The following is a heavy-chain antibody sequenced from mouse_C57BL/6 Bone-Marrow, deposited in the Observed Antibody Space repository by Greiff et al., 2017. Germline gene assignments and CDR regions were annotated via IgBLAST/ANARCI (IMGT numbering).Heavy chain of an antibody. CDR3: ARRELYWYFDV. CDR2: IHPNSGST. Sequence: QVQLQQPGAELVKPGASVTLSCKASGYTFTSYWMPWVKQRPGQGLEWIGMIHPNSGSTNYNEKFKSKATLTVDKSSSTAYMQLSSLTSEDSAVYYCARRELYWYFDVWGTGTTVTVSS. CDR1: GYTFTSYW. J-gene: IGHJ1*03. V-gene: IGHV1-64*01.